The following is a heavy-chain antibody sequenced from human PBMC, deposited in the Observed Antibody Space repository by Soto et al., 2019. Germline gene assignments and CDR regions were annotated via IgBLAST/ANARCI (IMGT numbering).Heavy chain of an antibody. CDR1: GFTFSTYD. Sequence: GGSLRLSCAASGFTFSTYDMSWFRQAPGKGLEWVSAISGNGGSTYADSVKGRFTISRDNSKNTLYLQMNSLRADDTAVYYCAEVGPAHWSFALWGRGTLVTVSS. J-gene: IGHJ2*01. CDR2: ISGNGGST. CDR3: AEVGPAHWSFAL. V-gene: IGHV3-23*01.